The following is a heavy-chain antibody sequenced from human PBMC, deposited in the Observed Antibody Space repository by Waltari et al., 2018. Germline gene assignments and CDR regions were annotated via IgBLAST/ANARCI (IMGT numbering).Heavy chain of an antibody. J-gene: IGHJ6*02. CDR3: ARDRVVVVPAAYGMDV. V-gene: IGHV1-18*01. CDR1: GYTFTSYG. CDR2: ISAYNGNA. D-gene: IGHD2-2*01. Sequence: QVQLVQSGAEVKKPGASVKVSCKASGYTFTSYGISWVRQAPGQGLEWMEWISAYNGNANCARKRQGRVTMTTDTSTSTANMELRSLRADDTAVYYCARDRVVVVPAAYGMDVWGQGTTVTVSS.